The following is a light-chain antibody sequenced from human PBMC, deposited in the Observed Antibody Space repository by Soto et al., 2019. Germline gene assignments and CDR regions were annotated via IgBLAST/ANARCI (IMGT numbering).Light chain of an antibody. CDR2: AAS. J-gene: IGKJ2*01. V-gene: IGKV1-39*01. CDR1: QSIKNY. Sequence: DIQMTQSPSSLSASVGDRVTITCRASQSIKNYLNWYQQKPGKAPNLLIYAASILQSGVPSRFSGSGSGTDFTLTISSLQPEDFASYYCQQSYNTPRTFGQWTKLEIK. CDR3: QQSYNTPRT.